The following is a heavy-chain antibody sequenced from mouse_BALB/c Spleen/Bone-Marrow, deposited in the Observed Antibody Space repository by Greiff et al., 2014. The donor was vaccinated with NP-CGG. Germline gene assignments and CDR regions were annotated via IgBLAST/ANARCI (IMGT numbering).Heavy chain of an antibody. J-gene: IGHJ3*01. CDR3: ARAGGYDGFAY. CDR2: INPSNGRA. CDR1: GYTFTSYW. V-gene: IGHV1S81*02. D-gene: IGHD2-2*01. Sequence: VKLMESGAELVKPGALVKLSCKASGYTFTSYWMHWVKQRPGQGLEWIGEINPSNGRADYNEKFRSKATLTVDRSSSTAYMQLSSLTSEDSAVYYCARAGGYDGFAYWGQGTLVTVSA.